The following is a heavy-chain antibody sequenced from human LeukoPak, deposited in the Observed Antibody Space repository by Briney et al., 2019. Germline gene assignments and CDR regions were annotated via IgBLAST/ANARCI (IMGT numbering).Heavy chain of an antibody. D-gene: IGHD2-15*01. V-gene: IGHV1-24*01. CDR3: ARDLTDIVVVVAATSDAFDI. CDR2: FDPEDGET. CDR1: GYTLTELS. J-gene: IGHJ3*02. Sequence: ASVKVSCKVSGYTLTELSMHWVRQAPGKGLEWMGGFDPEDGETIYAQKFQGRVTMTEDTSTDTAYMELSSLRSEDTAVYYCARDLTDIVVVVAATSDAFDIWGQGAMVTVSS.